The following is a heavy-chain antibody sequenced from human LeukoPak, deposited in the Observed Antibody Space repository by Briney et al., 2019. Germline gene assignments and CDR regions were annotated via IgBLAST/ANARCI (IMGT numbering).Heavy chain of an antibody. CDR3: AELGITMIGGV. CDR1: GGSFSGYY. V-gene: IGHV3-11*04. J-gene: IGHJ6*04. Sequence: LSLTCAVYGGSFSGYYWSWIRQPPGKGLEWVSYISSSGSTIYYADSVKGRFTISRDNVKNSLYLQMNSLRAEDTAVYYCAELGITMIGGVWGKGTTVTVSS. D-gene: IGHD3-10*02. CDR2: ISSSGSTI.